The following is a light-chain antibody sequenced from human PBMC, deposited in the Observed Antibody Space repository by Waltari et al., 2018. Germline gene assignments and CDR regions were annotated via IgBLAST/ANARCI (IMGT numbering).Light chain of an antibody. CDR1: QHVGTY. CDR3: QQGYNSPPT. CDR2: AAS. J-gene: IGKJ2*01. Sequence: DIQLTQSPSSLYESVGNRVTVHCRASQHVGTYLNWYQQQPGKAPKLPIYAASSLNTGVPSRFSGSGSGTEFSLTISSLQPEDFATYYCQQGYNSPPTFGQGTKLESK. V-gene: IGKV1-39*01.